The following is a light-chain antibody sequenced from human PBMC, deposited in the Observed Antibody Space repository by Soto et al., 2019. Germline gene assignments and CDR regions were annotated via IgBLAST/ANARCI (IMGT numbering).Light chain of an antibody. CDR3: QQHSSWPQT. CDR2: DAS. Sequence: EIVLTQSPATLSLSPGERATLSCRASQSVSNCFAWYHQKPGQAARLLIYDASNRATGIQDRFSGSGSATDFTLTISSLEPEDVAIYYCQQHSSWPQTFGQGTKVEIK. V-gene: IGKV3-11*01. CDR1: QSVSNC. J-gene: IGKJ1*01.